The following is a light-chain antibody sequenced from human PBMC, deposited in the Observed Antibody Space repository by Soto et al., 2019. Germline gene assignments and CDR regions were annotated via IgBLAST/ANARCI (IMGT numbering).Light chain of an antibody. CDR3: CSYAGSYTYV. J-gene: IGLJ1*01. CDR2: EAS. Sequence: QSVVTQPASVSGSPGQSITISCTGTSSNVGSYNLVSWYQQHPGKAPKLMIYEASKRPSGVSNRFSGSKSGNTASLAISGLQAEDEADYHCCSYAGSYTYVFGPGTKVTVL. CDR1: SSNVGSYNL. V-gene: IGLV2-23*01.